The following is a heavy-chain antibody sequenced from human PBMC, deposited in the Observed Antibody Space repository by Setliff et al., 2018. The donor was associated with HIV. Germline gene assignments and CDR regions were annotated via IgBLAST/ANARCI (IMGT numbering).Heavy chain of an antibody. D-gene: IGHD2-21*02. J-gene: IGHJ5*02. CDR3: ARKSYCGGDCRGSWFDP. CDR2: IIHSGTT. V-gene: IGHV4-34*12. CDR1: GGSFSGYY. Sequence: SETLSLTCAVYGGSFSGYYWSWIRQPPGKGLEWIGEIIHSGTTNYNPSLMSRVTISLDTSKNQFSLKLSSVTAADTAVYYCARKSYCGGDCRGSWFDPWGQGTLVTVSS.